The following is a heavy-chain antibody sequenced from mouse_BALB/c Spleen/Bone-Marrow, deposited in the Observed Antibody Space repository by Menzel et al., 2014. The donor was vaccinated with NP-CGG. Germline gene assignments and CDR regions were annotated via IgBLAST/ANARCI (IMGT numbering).Heavy chain of an antibody. CDR2: ISSGSSTI. V-gene: IGHV5-17*02. CDR1: GFTFSSFG. D-gene: IGHD1-1*01. Sequence: EVKLMESGGGLVQPGGSRKLSCAASGFTFSSFGMHWVRQAPEKGLEWVAYISSGSSTIYYADTVKGRFTISRDNPKNTLVLQMTSLRSEDTAMYYCARAGYYGSSPYYAMDYWGQGTSVTVSS. J-gene: IGHJ4*01. CDR3: ARAGYYGSSPYYAMDY.